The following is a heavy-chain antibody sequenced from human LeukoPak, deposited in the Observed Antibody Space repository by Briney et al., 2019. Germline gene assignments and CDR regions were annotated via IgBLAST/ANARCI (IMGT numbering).Heavy chain of an antibody. CDR3: ARSSYGAGSKPYWVDY. CDR1: GGXISSSSYY. CDR2: YSGST. D-gene: IGHD3-10*01. J-gene: IGHJ4*02. Sequence: SETLSLTCTVSGGXISSSSYYWAWIRQPPGKGLEYIGSYSGSTYYNPSLKSRVTISVDTSKKQFSLKLSSVTAADTAVYYCARSSYGAGSKPYWVDYWGQGTLVTVPS. V-gene: IGHV4-39*01.